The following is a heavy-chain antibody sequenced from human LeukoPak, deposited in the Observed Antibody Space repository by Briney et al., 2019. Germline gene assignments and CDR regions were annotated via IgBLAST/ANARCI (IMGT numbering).Heavy chain of an antibody. CDR2: INHSGST. D-gene: IGHD3-3*01. V-gene: IGHV4-34*01. J-gene: IGHJ5*02. CDR3: ARAGHYDFWSGYYTGWFDP. CDR1: GGSFSGYY. Sequence: SETLSLTCAVYGGSFSGYYWSWIRQPPGKGLEWIGEINHSGSTNYNPSLKSRVTISVDTSKNQFSLKLSSVTAADTAVYYCARAGHYDFWSGYYTGWFDPWGQGTLVTVPS.